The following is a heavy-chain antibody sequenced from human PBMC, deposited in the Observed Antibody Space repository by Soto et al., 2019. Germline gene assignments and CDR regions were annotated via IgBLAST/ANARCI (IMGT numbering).Heavy chain of an antibody. D-gene: IGHD2-2*01. J-gene: IGHJ5*02. CDR1: GSTYSNYG. V-gene: IGHV1-18*01. CDR3: ARVVPGAEAWFGP. CDR2: ISLYSDGT. Sequence: ASVKVSCKTSGSTYSNYGISVVRQAPGQPLEWLGWISLYSDGTNYAQKFQGRVSMTTDTSTTTAYMELGSLRSDDTAVYYCARVVPGAEAWFGPWGQGTLVNVSS.